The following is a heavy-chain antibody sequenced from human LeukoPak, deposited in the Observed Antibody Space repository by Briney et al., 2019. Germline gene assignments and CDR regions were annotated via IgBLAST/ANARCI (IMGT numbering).Heavy chain of an antibody. D-gene: IGHD1-7*01. CDR1: GFTFSNYW. V-gene: IGHV3-7*01. CDR2: IKQDGSEK. CDR3: AREDDWNYEDY. Sequence: GGSLRLSCAASGFTFSNYWMSWVRQAPGKGLEWVANIKQDGSEKYYVNSVKGRFTISRDNAKNSLYLQMDSLRAEDTAIYYCAREDDWNYEDYWGQGTLVTVSS. J-gene: IGHJ4*02.